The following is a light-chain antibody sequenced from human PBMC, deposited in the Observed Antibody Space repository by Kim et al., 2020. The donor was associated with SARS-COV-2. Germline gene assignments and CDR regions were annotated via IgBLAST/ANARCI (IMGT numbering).Light chain of an antibody. J-gene: IGKJ1*01. CDR2: AAS. Sequence: DIQMTQSPSSLSASVGDRVTITCRASQSIRSYLNWYQQKPGKAPNLLIYAASSLQSGVPSRFSGSGSGTDFSLTISSLQPEDFATYYCQQSYSTPRTFGQGTKVDIK. V-gene: IGKV1-39*01. CDR1: QSIRSY. CDR3: QQSYSTPRT.